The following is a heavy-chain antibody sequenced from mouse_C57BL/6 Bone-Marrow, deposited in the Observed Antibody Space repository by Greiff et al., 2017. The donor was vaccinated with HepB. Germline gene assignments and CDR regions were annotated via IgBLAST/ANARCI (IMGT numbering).Heavy chain of an antibody. CDR3: TTTAGGAFYCYGKGDAMDY. Sequence: VQLQQSGAELVRPGASVKLSCTASGFNFKDYYMHWVKQRPEQGLEWIGRIDPEDGDTEYAPKFQGKATKTADTSSNTAYLQLSSLTSEDTAVYYCTTTAGGAFYCYGKGDAMDYWGQGTSVTVSS. J-gene: IGHJ4*01. D-gene: IGHD1-1*01. CDR2: IDPEDGDT. CDR1: GFNFKDYY. V-gene: IGHV14-1*01.